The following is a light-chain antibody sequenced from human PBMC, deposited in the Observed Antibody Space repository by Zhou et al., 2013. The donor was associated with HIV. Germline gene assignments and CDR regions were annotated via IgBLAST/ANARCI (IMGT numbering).Light chain of an antibody. V-gene: IGKV3-20*01. CDR1: QFVSSRY. J-gene: IGKJ1*01. CDR2: GAS. Sequence: EIVLTQSPGTLSLSPGERATLSCRASQFVSSRYLAWYQQKPGQAPRLLIYGASSRAPGIPDRFSGSGSGTDFTLTISRLEPEDFAVYSCQQYGSPSWTFGQGTRVEIK. CDR3: QQYGSPSWT.